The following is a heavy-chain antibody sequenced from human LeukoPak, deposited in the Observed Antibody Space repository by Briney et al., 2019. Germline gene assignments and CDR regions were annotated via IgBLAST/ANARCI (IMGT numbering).Heavy chain of an antibody. CDR1: GFTFSSHA. CDR2: ISGSGGST. V-gene: IGHV3-23*01. J-gene: IGHJ4*02. Sequence: GGSLRLSCAASGFTFSSHAMSWVRQAPGEGLEWVSAISGSGGSTYYADSVKGRFTISRDNSKNTLYLQMNSLRAEDTAVYYCAKISSIYYDSSGPFDYWGQGTLVTVSS. D-gene: IGHD3-22*01. CDR3: AKISSIYYDSSGPFDY.